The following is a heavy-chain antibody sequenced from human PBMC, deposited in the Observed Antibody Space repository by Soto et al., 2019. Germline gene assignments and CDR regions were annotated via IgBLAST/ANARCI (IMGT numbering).Heavy chain of an antibody. CDR2: IGTAGDT. CDR1: GFTFSSYD. Sequence: EVQLVESGGGLVQPGGSLRLSCAASGFTFSSYDMHWVRQATGKGLEWVSAIGTAGDTYYPGSVKGRFTISRENAKNSLYLQMNSLRAEDTAVYYYARDRGDSSGWAYYYGMDVWGQGTTVTVSS. D-gene: IGHD6-19*01. J-gene: IGHJ6*02. V-gene: IGHV3-13*01. CDR3: ARDRGDSSGWAYYYGMDV.